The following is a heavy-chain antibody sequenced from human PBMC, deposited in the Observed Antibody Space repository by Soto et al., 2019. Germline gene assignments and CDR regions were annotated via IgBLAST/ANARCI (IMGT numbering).Heavy chain of an antibody. CDR2: IIPIFGTA. V-gene: IGHV1-69*01. Sequence: QVQLVQSGAEVKKPGSSVKVSCKASGGTFSSYAISWVRQAPGQGLEWMGGIIPIFGTANYAQKFQGRVTITADESTSTAYMELSSLRSDDTAVYYCARSQIGGTIFGVVTSPFDYWGQATLVTVSS. CDR1: GGTFSSYA. D-gene: IGHD3-3*01. CDR3: ARSQIGGTIFGVVTSPFDY. J-gene: IGHJ4*02.